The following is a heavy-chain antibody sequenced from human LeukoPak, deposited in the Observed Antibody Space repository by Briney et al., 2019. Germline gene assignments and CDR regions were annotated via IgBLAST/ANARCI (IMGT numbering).Heavy chain of an antibody. J-gene: IGHJ4*02. V-gene: IGHV4-4*02. CDR1: GGSISSSDW. CDR3: ASRHVAVGGRDFFGS. Sequence: SETLSLTCAVSGGSISSSDWWSWARQPPGRGLEWIADISQSGGPNTNPSLKSRVTMYVDNSKNRFSLKMSSVTAADTAIYFWASRHVAVGGRDFFGSWGQGILVTGSS. D-gene: IGHD1-26*01. CDR2: ISQSGGP.